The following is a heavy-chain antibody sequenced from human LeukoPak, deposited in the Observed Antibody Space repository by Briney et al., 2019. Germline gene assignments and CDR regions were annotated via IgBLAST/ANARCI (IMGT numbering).Heavy chain of an antibody. J-gene: IGHJ4*02. CDR1: GYTFTGYY. V-gene: IGHV1-2*02. D-gene: IGHD2-21*01. Sequence: GASVKVSCKASGYTFTGYYMHWVRQAPGQGLEWMGWINPNSGGTNYAQKFQGRVTMTRDTSISTAYMELSRLRSDDTAVYYCARVSPLLVSSLDYWGQGTLVTVSS. CDR2: INPNSGGT. CDR3: ARVSPLLVSSLDY.